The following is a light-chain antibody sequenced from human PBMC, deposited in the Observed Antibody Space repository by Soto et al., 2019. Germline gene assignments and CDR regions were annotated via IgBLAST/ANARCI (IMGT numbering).Light chain of an antibody. V-gene: IGKV1-33*01. J-gene: IGKJ4*01. CDR2: LAS. CDR1: QDIRNY. CDR3: QQFDDLPRT. Sequence: DIQKTQSPSSLSASVGDRVTITCQASQDIRNYLNWYQQKPGKAPKVLISLASTLETGVPSRFSGGGSGTDFTFTISSLQPEDIATYYCQQFDDLPRTFGGGTKVDIK.